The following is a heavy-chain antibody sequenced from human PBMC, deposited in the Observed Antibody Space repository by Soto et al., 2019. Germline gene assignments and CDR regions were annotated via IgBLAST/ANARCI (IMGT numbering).Heavy chain of an antibody. J-gene: IGHJ6*02. CDR1: GYTVEVSG. V-gene: IGHV3-20*04. CDR2: INWNGGST. CDR3: VKDETFDWLQKSPYYYYGMDV. Sequence: PAWSLGLCRAASGYTVEVSGMSWVRQAPGKRLERVSGINWNGGSTGYADSVKGRFTISRDNAKNSLYLQMSSLRAEDTAVYYCVKDETFDWLQKSPYYYYGMDVWGQGTTVTVSS. D-gene: IGHD3-9*01.